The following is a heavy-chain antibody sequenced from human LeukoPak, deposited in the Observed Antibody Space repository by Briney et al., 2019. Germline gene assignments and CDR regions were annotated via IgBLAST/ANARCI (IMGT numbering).Heavy chain of an antibody. V-gene: IGHV3-30-3*01. D-gene: IGHD5-18*01. J-gene: IGHJ6*03. CDR1: GFTFRNYA. CDR3: ARDPVDTAMVTGYMDV. Sequence: GRSLRLSCAASGFTFRNYAMHWLRQAPGKGLGWVAVVSYDGSNKYYADSVKGRFTISRDNSKNTLYLQMNSLRAEDTAVYYCARDPVDTAMVTGYMDVWGKGTTVTVSS. CDR2: VSYDGSNK.